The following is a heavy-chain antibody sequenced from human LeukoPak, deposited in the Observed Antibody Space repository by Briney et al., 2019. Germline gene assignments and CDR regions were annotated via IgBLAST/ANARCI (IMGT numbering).Heavy chain of an antibody. Sequence: SVKVSCTASGYTFTSYDIYWVRQATGQGLVWVGWVNPHSGNTDYAQKFQGRVTMTRNTSISTAYMELSSLISEDTAVFYFSRVRRVFMWCSWSSCGYNWFDPWGQRTMVTVSS. CDR3: SRVRRVFMWCSWSSCGYNWFDP. D-gene: IGHD2-21*01. J-gene: IGHJ5*02. CDR1: GYTFTSYD. CDR2: VNPHSGNT. V-gene: IGHV1-8*01.